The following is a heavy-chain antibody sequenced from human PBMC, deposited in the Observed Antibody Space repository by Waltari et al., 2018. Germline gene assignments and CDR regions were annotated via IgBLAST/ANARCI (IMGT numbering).Heavy chain of an antibody. CDR3: VKGKEVAGNDS. Sequence: EVQVVESGGGLVQPGGYLRLSCSASGFRFSKSAMHWVRQAPGKGLEYVSTISSNGGNTDYADSVKDRVTISRDNSKNSLYLQMSNLRPEDTALSYCVKGKEVAGNDSWGQGAPVTVSS. CDR2: ISSNGGNT. D-gene: IGHD6-19*01. CDR1: GFRFSKSA. J-gene: IGHJ4*02. V-gene: IGHV3-64D*08.